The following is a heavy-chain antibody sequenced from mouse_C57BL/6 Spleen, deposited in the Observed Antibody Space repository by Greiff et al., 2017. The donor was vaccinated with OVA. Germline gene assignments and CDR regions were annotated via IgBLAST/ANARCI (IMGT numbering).Heavy chain of an antibody. CDR1: GFNIKDYY. V-gene: IGHV14-2*01. J-gene: IGHJ4*01. CDR3: DRYWDDAMDY. Sequence: EVQLQQSGAELVKPGASVKLSCTASGFNIKDYYMHWVKQRTEQGLEWIGRIDPEDGETKYAPNFQGKATITADTSSNTAYLQLSSLTSEDTAVYYCDRYWDDAMDYWGQGTSVTVSS. CDR2: IDPEDGET. D-gene: IGHD4-1*01.